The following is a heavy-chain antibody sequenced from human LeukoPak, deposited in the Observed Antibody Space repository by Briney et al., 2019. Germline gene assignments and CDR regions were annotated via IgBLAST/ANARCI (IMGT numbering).Heavy chain of an antibody. CDR2: INHNGNVN. Sequence: GGSLRLSCAASGFTYSSYWMNWARQAPGKGLEWVASINHNGNVNYYVDSVKGRFTISRDNAKNSLYLQMSNLRAEDTAVYYCAANVLLWFGEFRAKYYYGMDVWGQGTTVTVSS. V-gene: IGHV3-7*03. CDR1: GFTYSSYW. J-gene: IGHJ6*02. D-gene: IGHD3-10*01. CDR3: AANVLLWFGEFRAKYYYGMDV.